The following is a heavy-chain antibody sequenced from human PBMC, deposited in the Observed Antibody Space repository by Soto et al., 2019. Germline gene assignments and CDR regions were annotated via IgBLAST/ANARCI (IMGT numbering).Heavy chain of an antibody. CDR3: ARWYKNYYGSGSYGYWFDP. J-gene: IGHJ5*02. V-gene: IGHV4-59*01. Sequence: SETLSLTCTVSGGSISSYYWSWIRQPPGKGLEWIGYIYYSGSTNYNPSLKSRVTISVDTSKNQFSLKLSSVTAADTAVYYCARWYKNYYGSGSYGYWFDPWGQATLVTVS. CDR2: IYYSGST. CDR1: GGSISSYY. D-gene: IGHD3-10*01.